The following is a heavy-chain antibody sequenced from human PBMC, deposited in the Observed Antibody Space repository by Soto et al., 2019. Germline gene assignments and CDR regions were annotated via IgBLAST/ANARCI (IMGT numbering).Heavy chain of an antibody. V-gene: IGHV3-11*01. CDR2: ISSSGSTI. CDR1: EFTFSDYY. J-gene: IGHJ3*02. D-gene: IGHD3-10*01. Sequence: GGALRLSCAASEFTFSDYYMSWSRQAPGKGLEWVSYISSSGSTIYYADSVKGRFTISRDNAKNSLYLQMDSLRAEDTAVYYCASSVTMVRGAAFDIWGQGTMVTVSS. CDR3: ASSVTMVRGAAFDI.